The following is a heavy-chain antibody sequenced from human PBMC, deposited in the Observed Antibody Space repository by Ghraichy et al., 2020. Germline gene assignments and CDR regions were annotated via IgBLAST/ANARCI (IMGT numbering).Heavy chain of an antibody. Sequence: SETLSLTCTVSGGSISSYYWSWIRQPPGKGLEWIGYIYYSGSTNYNPSLKSRVTISVDTSKNQFSLKLSSVTAADTAVYYCARGRFTIFGVVINYFDYWGQGTLVTVTP. J-gene: IGHJ4*02. CDR1: GGSISSYY. D-gene: IGHD3-3*01. CDR3: ARGRFTIFGVVINYFDY. V-gene: IGHV4-59*01. CDR2: IYYSGST.